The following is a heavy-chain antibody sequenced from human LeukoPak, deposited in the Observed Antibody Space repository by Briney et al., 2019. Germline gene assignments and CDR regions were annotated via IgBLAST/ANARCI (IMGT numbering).Heavy chain of an antibody. Sequence: SETLSLTCAVYGGSFSGYYWSWIRQPPGKGLEWIGEINHSGSTNYNPSLKSRVTISVDTSKNQCSLKLSSVTAADTAVYYCASNPYDFLPDTSYYSGMDVWGQGTTVPVPS. CDR2: INHSGST. CDR1: GGSFSGYY. V-gene: IGHV4-34*01. CDR3: ASNPYDFLPDTSYYSGMDV. D-gene: IGHD3-9*01. J-gene: IGHJ6*02.